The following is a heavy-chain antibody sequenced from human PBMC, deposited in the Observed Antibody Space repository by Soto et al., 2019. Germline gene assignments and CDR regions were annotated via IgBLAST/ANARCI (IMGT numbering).Heavy chain of an antibody. J-gene: IGHJ5*02. CDR2: ISSSSSTI. V-gene: IGHV3-48*01. CDR3: SRALPLRFLEWLSYNWFDP. Sequence: XSLRLSCAASGFTLSSYSMNWFRQAPVNGLEWVSFISSSSSTIYYADSVKGRFTISRDNAKNSLYLQMNSLRAEDTAVYYCSRALPLRFLEWLSYNWFDPWGQGTLVTSPQ. CDR1: GFTLSSYS. D-gene: IGHD3-3*01.